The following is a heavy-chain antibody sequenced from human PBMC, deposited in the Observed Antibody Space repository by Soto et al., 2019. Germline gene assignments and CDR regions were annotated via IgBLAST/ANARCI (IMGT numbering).Heavy chain of an antibody. V-gene: IGHV2-5*02. CDR2: IYWDDDK. J-gene: IGHJ5*02. D-gene: IGHD1-20*01. CDR1: GFALSTSGVG. CDR3: ALVGITGTSGWFDP. Sequence: GSGPTLVNPTQTLTLTCTFSGFALSTSGVGVSWIRQPPGKALEWLALIYWDDDKRYSPSLKSRLTITKDTSKNQVVLTMTNMDPVDTATYYCALVGITGTSGWFDPWGQGTLVTVSS.